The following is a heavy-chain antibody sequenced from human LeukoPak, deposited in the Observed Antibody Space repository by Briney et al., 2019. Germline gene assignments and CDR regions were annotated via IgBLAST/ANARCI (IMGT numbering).Heavy chain of an antibody. J-gene: IGHJ4*02. CDR2: ISGSGGST. CDR1: GFTFSSYA. D-gene: IGHD6-6*01. V-gene: IGHV3-23*01. Sequence: SGGSLRLSCAASGFTFSSYAMSWFRQAPGKGLEWVSAISGSGGSTYYADSVKGRFTISRDNSKNTLYLQMNSLRAEDTAVYYCAKAGWYSSSCYVDYWGQGTLVTVSS. CDR3: AKAGWYSSSCYVDY.